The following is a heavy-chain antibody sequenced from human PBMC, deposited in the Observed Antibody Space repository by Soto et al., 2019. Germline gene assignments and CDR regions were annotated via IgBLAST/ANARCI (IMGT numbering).Heavy chain of an antibody. CDR2: IYYSGNT. CDR1: GDSISSGDYY. Sequence: SETLSLTCTVSGDSISSGDYYWSWIRQPPGKGLEWIGCIYYSGNTYYNPSLKRRVTISVDRSKNQFSLKLSSVTAADTAVYSCARGVTTVTTFDYWGQGTLVTVSS. D-gene: IGHD4-17*01. CDR3: ARGVTTVTTFDY. J-gene: IGHJ4*02. V-gene: IGHV4-30-4*01.